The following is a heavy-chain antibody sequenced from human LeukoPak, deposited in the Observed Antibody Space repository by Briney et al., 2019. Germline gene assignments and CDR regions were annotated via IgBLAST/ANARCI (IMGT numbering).Heavy chain of an antibody. CDR2: ISYDGSNK. CDR3: AKEGCSSASCYNSDY. Sequence: GGSLRLSCAASGFTFSSYGMHWVRQAPGKGLEWVAVISYDGSNKYYADSVKGRFTISRDNSKNTLYLQMNSLRAEDTAVYYCAKEGCSSASCYNSDYWGQGTLVTVSS. D-gene: IGHD2-2*01. CDR1: GFTFSSYG. V-gene: IGHV3-30*18. J-gene: IGHJ4*02.